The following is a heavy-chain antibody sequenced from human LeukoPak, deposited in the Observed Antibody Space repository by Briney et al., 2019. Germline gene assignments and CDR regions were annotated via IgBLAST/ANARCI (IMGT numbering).Heavy chain of an antibody. D-gene: IGHD2-15*01. Sequence: ASVKVSCKASGYTFTGYYMHWVRQAPGQGLEWMGWINPNSGDTNYAQKFQGRVTMTRDTSISTAYMELSRLRSDDTAVYYCARERVDCSGGSCYRLAFDIWGQGTMVTVSS. CDR3: ARERVDCSGGSCYRLAFDI. CDR2: INPNSGDT. V-gene: IGHV1-2*02. CDR1: GYTFTGYY. J-gene: IGHJ3*02.